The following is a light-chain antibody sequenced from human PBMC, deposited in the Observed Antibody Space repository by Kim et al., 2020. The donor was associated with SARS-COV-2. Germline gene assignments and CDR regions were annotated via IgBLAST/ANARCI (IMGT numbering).Light chain of an antibody. CDR3: QQFKNYPRT. CDR2: DVS. J-gene: IGKJ1*01. V-gene: IGKV1D-13*01. CDR1: QDITTA. Sequence: AIQLTQSPSSLSASVGDRVTITCRASQDITTALAWYQQKPGKTPKLLMYDVSTLESGVPSRFSGSGSGTDFTHTIGSLQPEDFATYYCQQFKNYPRTFGQGTKVDIK.